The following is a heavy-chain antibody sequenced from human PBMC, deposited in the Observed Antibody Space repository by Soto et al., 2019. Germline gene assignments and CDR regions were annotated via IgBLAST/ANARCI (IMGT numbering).Heavy chain of an antibody. Sequence: GGSLRLSCAASGFTFISYWMHWVRLAPLKVLLLFSLVNSYGSSTRCAESVKGRFGLSRDDSESSLCLQVNSVRADGTAVYYCASAPTQDVGRFDYWRQGTLVTVSS. CDR2: VNSYGSST. CDR3: ASAPTQDVGRFDY. D-gene: IGHD1-26*01. J-gene: IGHJ4*02. V-gene: IGHV3-74*01. CDR1: GFTFISYW.